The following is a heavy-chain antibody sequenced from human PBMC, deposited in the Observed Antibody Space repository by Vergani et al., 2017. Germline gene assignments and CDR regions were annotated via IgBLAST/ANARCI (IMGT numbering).Heavy chain of an antibody. Sequence: EVQLVESGGGLVKPGGSLRLSCAASGFTFSSYSMNWVRQAPGKGLEWVSSISSSSSYIYYADSVKGRFTISRDNAKNSLYLQMNSLRAEDTAVYYCATKHLRFLEWSPDAFDIWGQGTMVTVSS. D-gene: IGHD3-3*01. J-gene: IGHJ3*02. CDR1: GFTFSSYS. CDR2: ISSSSSYI. CDR3: ATKHLRFLEWSPDAFDI. V-gene: IGHV3-21*04.